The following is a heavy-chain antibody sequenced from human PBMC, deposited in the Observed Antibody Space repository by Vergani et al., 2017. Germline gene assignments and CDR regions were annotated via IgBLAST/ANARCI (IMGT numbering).Heavy chain of an antibody. V-gene: IGHV3-21*01. Sequence: EVQLVESGGGLVKPGGSLRLSCAASGFTFSNAWMSWVRQAPGKGLEWVSSISSSSSYIYYADSVKGRFTISRDNAKNSLYLQMNSLRAEDTAVYYCARDMNGDYSNWFDPWGQGTLVTVSS. CDR1: GFTFSNAW. CDR2: ISSSSSYI. CDR3: ARDMNGDYSNWFDP. J-gene: IGHJ5*02. D-gene: IGHD4-17*01.